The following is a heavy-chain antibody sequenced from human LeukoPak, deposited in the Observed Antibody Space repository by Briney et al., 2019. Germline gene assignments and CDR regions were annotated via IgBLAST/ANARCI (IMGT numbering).Heavy chain of an antibody. Sequence: PSETLSLTCSVFGCSFSSGSYYWSWLPQPPGTGLEGSRYIYYSGSTNYNPSLKRRVTISVDTSKNQFSLKLSSVTAADTAVYYCAREYYYGSRSYPYFDYWGQGTLVTVSS. J-gene: IGHJ4*02. CDR3: AREYYYGSRSYPYFDY. CDR1: GCSFSSGSYY. CDR2: IYYSGST. D-gene: IGHD3-10*01. V-gene: IGHV4-61*01.